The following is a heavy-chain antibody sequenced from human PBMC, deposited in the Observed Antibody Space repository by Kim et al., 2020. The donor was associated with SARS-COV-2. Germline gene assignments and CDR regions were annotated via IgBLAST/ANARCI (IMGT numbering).Heavy chain of an antibody. CDR1: GFTFSSYG. Sequence: GGSLRLSCAASGFTFSSYGMHWVRQAPGKGLEWVAVIWYDGSNKYYADSVKGRFTISRDNSKNTLYLQMNSLRAEDTAVYYCARVPYEPPVWSGYESDYWGQGTLVTVSS. J-gene: IGHJ4*02. CDR3: ARVPYEPPVWSGYESDY. D-gene: IGHD3-3*01. V-gene: IGHV3-33*01. CDR2: IWYDGSNK.